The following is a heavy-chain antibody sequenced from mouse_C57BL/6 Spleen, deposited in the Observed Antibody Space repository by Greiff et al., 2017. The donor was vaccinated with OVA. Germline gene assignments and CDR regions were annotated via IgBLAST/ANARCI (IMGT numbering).Heavy chain of an antibody. CDR3: ARRPNYYGSSPGYFDY. J-gene: IGHJ2*01. CDR2: IYPGSGST. V-gene: IGHV1-55*01. D-gene: IGHD1-1*01. CDR1: GYTFTSYW. Sequence: VQLQQPGAELVKPGASVKMSCKASGYTFTSYWITWVKQRPGQGLEWIGDIYPGSGSTNYNEKFKSKATLTVDTSSSTAYMQLSSLTSEDSAVYYCARRPNYYGSSPGYFDYWGQGTTLTVSS.